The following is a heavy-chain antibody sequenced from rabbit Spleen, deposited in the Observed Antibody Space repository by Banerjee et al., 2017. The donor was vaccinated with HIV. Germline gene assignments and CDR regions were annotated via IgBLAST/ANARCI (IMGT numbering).Heavy chain of an antibody. CDR3: ARDGTGGSYFAL. CDR2: IDPVFGIT. J-gene: IGHJ4*01. V-gene: IGHV1S7*01. Sequence: QLEESAGGLVQPGGSLTLTCTASGFSISSYYMNWVRQAPGKGLEWIGYIDPVFGITYYANWVNGRFSISRENAQNTVFLQMTSLKAADTATYFCARDGTGGSYFALWGPGTLVTVS. CDR1: GFSISSYY. D-gene: IGHD8-1*01.